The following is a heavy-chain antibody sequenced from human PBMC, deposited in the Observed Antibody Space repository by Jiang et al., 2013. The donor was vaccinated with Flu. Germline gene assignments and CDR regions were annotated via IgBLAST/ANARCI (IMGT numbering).Heavy chain of an antibody. D-gene: IGHD3-10*01. Sequence: FTSYAMNWVRQAPGQGLEWMGWINTNTGNPTYAQGFTGRFVFSLDTSVSTAYLQISSLKAEDTAVYYCARVQYYYGSGSYWFDPWGQGTLVTVSS. CDR3: ARVQYYYGSGSYWFDP. CDR1: FTSYA. CDR2: INTNTGNP. V-gene: IGHV7-4-1*02. J-gene: IGHJ5*02.